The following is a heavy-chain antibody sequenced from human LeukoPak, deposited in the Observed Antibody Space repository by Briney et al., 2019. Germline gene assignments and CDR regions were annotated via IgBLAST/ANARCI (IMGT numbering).Heavy chain of an antibody. CDR3: AKDAFGGTAWFDP. CDR1: GFTFSSYG. D-gene: IGHD2-15*01. J-gene: IGHJ5*02. CDR2: IWYDGSNK. V-gene: IGHV3-33*06. Sequence: GGSLRLSCAASGFTFSSYGMHWVRQAPGKGLEWVAVIWYDGSNKYYADSVKGRFTISRDNSKNTLYLQMNSLRAEDTAVYYCAKDAFGGTAWFDPWGQGTLVTVSS.